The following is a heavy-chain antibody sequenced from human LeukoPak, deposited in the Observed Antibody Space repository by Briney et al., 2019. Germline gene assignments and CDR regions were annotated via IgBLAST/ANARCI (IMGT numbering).Heavy chain of an antibody. CDR3: ARGLRTNGYSYGYTYYYHMDV. CDR1: GGSISSGGYY. D-gene: IGHD5-18*01. CDR2: IYYSGST. V-gene: IGHV4-31*03. J-gene: IGHJ6*03. Sequence: SETLSLTCTVSGGSISSGGYYWSWIRQHPGKGLEWTGYIYYSGSTYYNPSLKSRVTISVDTSKNQFSLKLSSVTAADTAVYYCARGLRTNGYSYGYTYYYHMDVWGKGTTVTVSS.